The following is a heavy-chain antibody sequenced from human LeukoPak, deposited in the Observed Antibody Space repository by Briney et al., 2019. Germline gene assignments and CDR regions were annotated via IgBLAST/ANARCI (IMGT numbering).Heavy chain of an antibody. V-gene: IGHV3-74*01. D-gene: IGHD3-22*01. CDR2: ISSDGNTA. CDR1: GFTFSSYG. Sequence: PGGSLRLSCAASGFTFSSYGMHWVRHAPGKGLVWVSRISSDGNTASYADSVKGRFAISRDNVENTLYLQMSSLRAEDTAMYYCARDDSGYHAYWGQGTLVTVPS. J-gene: IGHJ4*02. CDR3: ARDDSGYHAY.